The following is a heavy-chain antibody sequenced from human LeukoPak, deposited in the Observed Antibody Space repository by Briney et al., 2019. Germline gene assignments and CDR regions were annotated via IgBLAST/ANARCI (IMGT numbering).Heavy chain of an antibody. CDR3: TRPFMVRAVDNWFDL. J-gene: IGHJ5*02. CDR2: IRSKANSYAT. CDR1: GFTFSGSA. D-gene: IGHD3-10*01. V-gene: IGHV3-73*01. Sequence: GGSLKLSCAASGFTFSGSAMHWVRQASGKGLEWVGRIRSKANSYATAYAASVKGTFTISRDDSKNTAYLQMNSLKTEDTAVDYCTRPFMVRAVDNWFDLWGQGTLVTVSS.